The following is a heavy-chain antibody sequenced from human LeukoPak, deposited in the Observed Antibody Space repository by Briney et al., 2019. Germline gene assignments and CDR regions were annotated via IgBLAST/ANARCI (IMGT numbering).Heavy chain of an antibody. CDR3: ARRLGSTSTTYYYYYYMDV. Sequence: SETLSLTCTVSAGSISSSSYYWGWIRHPPGKGLEWNVSIYYSGSTYYNPSLKSRVTISVDTSKNQFSLKLSSVTAADTAVYYCARRLGSTSTTYYYYYYMDVWGKGTTVTVSS. D-gene: IGHD2-2*01. J-gene: IGHJ6*03. CDR1: AGSISSSSYY. CDR2: IYYSGST. V-gene: IGHV4-39*01.